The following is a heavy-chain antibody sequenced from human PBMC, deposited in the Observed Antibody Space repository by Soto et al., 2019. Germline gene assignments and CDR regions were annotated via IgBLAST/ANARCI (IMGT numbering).Heavy chain of an antibody. CDR1: GGTFSSYA. D-gene: IGHD6-6*01. J-gene: IGHJ6*02. CDR2: IIPIFGTA. Sequence: QVQLVQSGAEVKKPGSSVKVSCKASGGTFSSYAISWVRQAPGQGLEWMGGIIPIFGTANYAQKFQGRVTITADESTSTAYVELSSLRSEDSAVYYCPSYSSWGYYYYGMDVWGQGTTVTVSS. V-gene: IGHV1-69*01. CDR3: PSYSSWGYYYYGMDV.